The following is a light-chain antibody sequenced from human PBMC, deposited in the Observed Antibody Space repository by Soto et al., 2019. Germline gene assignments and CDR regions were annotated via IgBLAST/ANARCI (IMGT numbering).Light chain of an antibody. V-gene: IGLV1-51*01. CDR1: SSNIGNNS. Sequence: QSVLTQSPSVSASPGQKVTLSCSGSSSNIGNNSVSWYQLLPGTAPKLLIYDNNKPTSGIPDRFSGSKSGTSGTLDITGPQTGDEADYYCATLEGSRPGEVVGGGTALTVL. CDR3: ATLEGSRPGEV. J-gene: IGLJ2*01. CDR2: DNN.